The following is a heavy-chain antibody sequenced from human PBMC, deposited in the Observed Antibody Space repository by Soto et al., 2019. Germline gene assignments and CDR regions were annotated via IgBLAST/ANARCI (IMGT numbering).Heavy chain of an antibody. CDR1: GYTFTSYG. CDR2: ISAYNGNT. D-gene: IGHD2-2*01. CDR3: ARAILRYCSSTSCYLSWFDP. J-gene: IGHJ5*02. Sequence: AASVKVSCKASGYTFTSYGISWVRQAPGQGLEWMGWISAYNGNTNYAQKLQGRVTMTTDTSTSTAYMELRSLRSDDTAVYYCARAILRYCSSTSCYLSWFDPWGQGTLVTVSS. V-gene: IGHV1-18*01.